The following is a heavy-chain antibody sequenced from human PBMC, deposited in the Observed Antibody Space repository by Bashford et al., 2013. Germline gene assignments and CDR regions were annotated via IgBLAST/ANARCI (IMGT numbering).Heavy chain of an antibody. J-gene: IGHJ6*02. CDR2: INPNSGGT. V-gene: IGHV1-2*02. CDR1: GYTFTGYY. D-gene: IGHD3-10*01. CDR3: ARGLGFYYYYYGMDV. Sequence: ASVKVSCKASGYTFTGYYMHWVRQAPGQGLEWMGWINPNSGGTNYAQKFQGRVTMTRDTSISTAYMELSRLRSDDTAVYYCARGLGFYYYYYGMDVWGQGTTVTVSS.